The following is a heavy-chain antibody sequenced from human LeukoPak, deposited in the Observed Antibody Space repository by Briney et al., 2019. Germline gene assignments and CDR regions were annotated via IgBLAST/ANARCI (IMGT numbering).Heavy chain of an antibody. CDR1: GFTVSSNY. V-gene: IGHV3-53*01. D-gene: IGHD2-15*01. CDR2: IYSGGST. Sequence: GGSLRLSCAASGFTVSSNYMSWVRQAPGKGLEWVSVIYSGGSTYYADSVKGRFTISRDNSKNTLYLQMNSLRAEDTAVYYCASSIIFGDYERLGYCSGGSCHTGAFDIWGQGTMVTVSS. J-gene: IGHJ3*02. CDR3: ASSIIFGDYERLGYCSGGSCHTGAFDI.